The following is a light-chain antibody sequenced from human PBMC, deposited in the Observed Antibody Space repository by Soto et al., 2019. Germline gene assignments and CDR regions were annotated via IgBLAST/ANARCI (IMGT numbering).Light chain of an antibody. Sequence: QSALTQPASVSGSPGQSITISCTGTSSDVGAYNYVSWYLQHPGKAPKVMISDVSYRPSGVSNRFSGSKSGNTASLTISGLLAEDEADYYCSSYTTSSTYVFGTGTKLTVL. CDR2: DVS. V-gene: IGLV2-14*01. J-gene: IGLJ1*01. CDR1: SSDVGAYNY. CDR3: SSYTTSSTYV.